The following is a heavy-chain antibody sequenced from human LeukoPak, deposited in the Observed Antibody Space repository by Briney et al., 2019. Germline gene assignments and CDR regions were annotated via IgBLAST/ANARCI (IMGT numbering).Heavy chain of an antibody. Sequence: SETLSLTCTVSGDSISTYYWSWIRQPPGKGLEWIGYIYYRVTSDYNPSLKSRVTMSVDMSTRQISLRLSSVTAADTAVYYCARHARIIYYGSGSLFDPWGQGTLVTVSS. D-gene: IGHD3-10*01. CDR3: ARHARIIYYGSGSLFDP. J-gene: IGHJ5*02. CDR2: IYYRVTS. V-gene: IGHV4-59*08. CDR1: GDSISTYY.